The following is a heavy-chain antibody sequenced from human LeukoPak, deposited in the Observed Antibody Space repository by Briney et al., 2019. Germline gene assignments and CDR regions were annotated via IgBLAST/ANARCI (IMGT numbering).Heavy chain of an antibody. CDR2: IYYSGST. Sequence: SQTLSLSCTVSGGSISSGDYYWSWIRQPPGKGLEWIGSIYYSGSTYYNPSLKSRVTISVDTSKNQFSLKLSSVTAADTAVYYCARGEQQLVDFDYWGQGTLVTVSS. CDR1: GGSISSGDYY. V-gene: IGHV4-39*01. CDR3: ARGEQQLVDFDY. J-gene: IGHJ4*02. D-gene: IGHD6-13*01.